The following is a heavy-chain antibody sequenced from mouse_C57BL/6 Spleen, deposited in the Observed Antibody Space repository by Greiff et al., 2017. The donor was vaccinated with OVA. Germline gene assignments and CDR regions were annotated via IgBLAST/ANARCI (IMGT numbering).Heavy chain of an antibody. D-gene: IGHD1-1*01. CDR1: GYTFTDYE. Sequence: QVQLQQSGAELVRPGASVTLSCTASGYTFTDYEMHWVKQTPVHGLEWIGAIDPETGGTAYNQKFKGKATLTADKSSSTAYMELRSLTSEDSAVYYCTRTVGFADWGKGTLVTVSA. V-gene: IGHV1-15*01. CDR2: IDPETGGT. CDR3: TRTVGFAD. J-gene: IGHJ3*01.